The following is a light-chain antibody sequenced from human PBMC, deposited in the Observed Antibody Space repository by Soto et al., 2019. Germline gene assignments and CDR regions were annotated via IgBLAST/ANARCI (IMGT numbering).Light chain of an antibody. V-gene: IGKV3-11*01. CDR2: DTS. Sequence: IVLTQSPDTLYLSPGERATLSCRATQNVGNMLAWYQQRPGRIPRLLIYDTSIRAAGTPARFTGSGSGTDFTLTISSLEPEDFAVYYCQEGGSWHTFGGGTKVQIK. CDR3: QEGGSWHT. CDR1: QNVGNM. J-gene: IGKJ4*01.